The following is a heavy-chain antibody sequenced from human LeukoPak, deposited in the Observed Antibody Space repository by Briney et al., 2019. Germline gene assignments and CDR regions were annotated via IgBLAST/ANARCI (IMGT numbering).Heavy chain of an antibody. J-gene: IGHJ5*02. V-gene: IGHV3-23*01. Sequence: GGSLRLSCAASGFTFSNYGMTWVRQGPGKGLEWVSGISGSGDSTYYADSVKGRFTISRDNSKNTVYLQMNSLRAEDTAIYYCAKEGRAGWFDPWGQGTLVTVSS. D-gene: IGHD6-19*01. CDR2: ISGSGDST. CDR1: GFTFSNYG. CDR3: AKEGRAGWFDP.